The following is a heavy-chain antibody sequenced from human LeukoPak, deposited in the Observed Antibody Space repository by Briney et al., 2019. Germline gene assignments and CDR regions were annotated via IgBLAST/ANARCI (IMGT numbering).Heavy chain of an antibody. CDR3: ARLLELASITRAFDM. CDR2: IYPGGLT. D-gene: IGHD5-24*01. J-gene: IGHJ3*02. Sequence: PGGSLRLSCAGSGFSASTNYMSRVRQAPGKGLEWVSIIYPGGLTQYADSVRGRFTISRDISRNTLYLQMNSLRAEDTAVYYCARLLELASITRAFDMWGQGTLVTVSS. V-gene: IGHV3-53*01. CDR1: GFSASTNY.